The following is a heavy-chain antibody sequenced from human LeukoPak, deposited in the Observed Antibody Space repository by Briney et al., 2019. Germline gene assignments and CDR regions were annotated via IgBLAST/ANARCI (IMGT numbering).Heavy chain of an antibody. V-gene: IGHV3-21*01. Sequence: GGSLRLSCAASGFTFSAYSMSWVRQAPGKGLEWVSSISANSDYIFYPDSMKGRFTISRDNAQKSLYLQMDSLRAEDTAVYYCVSDLPAATTWGQGTLVTVSS. CDR2: ISANSDYI. CDR3: VSDLPAATT. CDR1: GFTFSAYS. J-gene: IGHJ5*02. D-gene: IGHD2-2*01.